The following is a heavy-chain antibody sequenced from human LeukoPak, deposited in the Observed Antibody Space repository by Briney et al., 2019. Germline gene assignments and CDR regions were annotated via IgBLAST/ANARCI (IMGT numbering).Heavy chain of an antibody. CDR1: GGSISSYY. J-gene: IGHJ5*02. Sequence: SETLSLTCTVSGGSISSYYWSWIRQPPGKGLEWIGYIYYSGSTNYNPSLKSRVAISVDTSKNQFSLKLSSVTAADTAVYYCARAGGGLYLDLNWFDPWGQGTLVTVSS. V-gene: IGHV4-59*01. CDR3: ARAGGGLYLDLNWFDP. D-gene: IGHD2-8*02. CDR2: IYYSGST.